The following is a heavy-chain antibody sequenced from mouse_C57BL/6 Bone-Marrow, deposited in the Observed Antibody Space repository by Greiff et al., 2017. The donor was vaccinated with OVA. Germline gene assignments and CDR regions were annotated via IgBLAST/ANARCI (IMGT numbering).Heavy chain of an antibody. CDR2: IYPGGGYT. Sequence: VQLQQSGAELVRPGTSVKMSCKASGYTFTNYWIGWAKQRPGHGLEWIGDIYPGGGYTNYNEKFKGKATLTADKSSSTAYMQFSSLTSEDAAIYYCARRANWDEIDYWGQGTTLTVSS. J-gene: IGHJ2*01. CDR1: GYTFTNYW. CDR3: ARRANWDEIDY. D-gene: IGHD4-1*01. V-gene: IGHV1-63*01.